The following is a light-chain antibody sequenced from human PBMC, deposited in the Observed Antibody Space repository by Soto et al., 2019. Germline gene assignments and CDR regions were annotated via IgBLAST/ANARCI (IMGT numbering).Light chain of an antibody. CDR1: QSVSSY. V-gene: IGKV3-11*01. CDR2: DAS. Sequence: EIVLTQSPAALSLSPGERATLSRRASQSVSSYLAWYQQKPGQAPRLLIYDASNRATGIPARFSGSGSGTDFTLTITALEPGDFAVYYCQQYNNWPPITFGQGTRLEIK. CDR3: QQYNNWPPIT. J-gene: IGKJ5*01.